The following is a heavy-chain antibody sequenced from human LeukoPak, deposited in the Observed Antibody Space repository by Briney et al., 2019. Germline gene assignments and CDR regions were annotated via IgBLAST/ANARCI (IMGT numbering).Heavy chain of an antibody. J-gene: IGHJ3*01. D-gene: IGHD3-22*01. CDR1: GFTFSSYW. V-gene: IGHV3-74*01. CDR3: ARAGFYYDSSGSDAFDV. Sequence: GGSLRLSCAASGFTFSSYWMHWVRQAPGKGLVWVSRINSDGSSTSYADSVKGRFTISRDNAKNTLYLQMTSVRAEDTAVYDCARAGFYYDSSGSDAFDVWGQGTTVTVSS. CDR2: INSDGSST.